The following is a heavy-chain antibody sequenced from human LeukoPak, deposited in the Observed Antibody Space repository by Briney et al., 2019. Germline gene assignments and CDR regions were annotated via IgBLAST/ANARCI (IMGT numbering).Heavy chain of an antibody. V-gene: IGHV3-30-3*02. Sequence: PGRSLRLSCAASGFTFSSYAMHWVRQAPGKGLEWVAVISHDGSNKDHADSVKGRFTISRDNSKNTLYLQMNSLRAEDTAVYYCAKISSGRPYYFDYWGQGTLVTVSS. CDR1: GFTFSSYA. D-gene: IGHD6-19*01. J-gene: IGHJ4*02. CDR2: ISHDGSNK. CDR3: AKISSGRPYYFDY.